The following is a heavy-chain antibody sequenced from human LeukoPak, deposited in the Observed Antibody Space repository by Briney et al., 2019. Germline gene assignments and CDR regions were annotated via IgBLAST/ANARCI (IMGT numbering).Heavy chain of an antibody. CDR3: AGDPISSSALDH. J-gene: IGHJ4*02. CDR1: GFTFSMSA. CDR2: IRYDGSDR. V-gene: IGHV3-30*02. Sequence: GGSLRLSCATSGFTFSMSAMHWVRQAPGKGLEWVAFIRYDGSDRYYPESVKGRFTISRDNAKNSLYLQMNSLRAEDTAVYYCAGDPISSSALDHWGQGTLVTVSS. D-gene: IGHD6-6*01.